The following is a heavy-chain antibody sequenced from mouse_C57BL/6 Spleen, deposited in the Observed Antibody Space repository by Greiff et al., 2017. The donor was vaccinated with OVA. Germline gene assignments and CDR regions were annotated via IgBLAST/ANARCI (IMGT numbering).Heavy chain of an antibody. CDR1: GYSFTSYY. D-gene: IGHD2-5*01. Sequence: QVQLQQSGPELVKPGASVKISCKASGYSFTSYYIHWVKQRPGQGLEWIGWIYPGSGNTKYNEKFKGKATLTADTSSSTAYMQLSSLTSEDSAVYYCARSSYYSNYYYFDYWGQGTTLTVSS. V-gene: IGHV1-66*01. J-gene: IGHJ2*01. CDR2: IYPGSGNT. CDR3: ARSSYYSNYYYFDY.